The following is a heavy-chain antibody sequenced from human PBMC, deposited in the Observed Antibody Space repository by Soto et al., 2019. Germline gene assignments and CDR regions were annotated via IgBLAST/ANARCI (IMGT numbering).Heavy chain of an antibody. CDR2: ISSSGST. V-gene: IGHV4-61*01. CDR3: ARDIRGYSRAFDY. J-gene: IGHJ4*02. CDR1: GDSVSSDSYY. D-gene: IGHD5-18*01. Sequence: SETLSLTCTVSGDSVSSDSYYWTWIRQPPGKGLEWIGYISSSGSTKYNPSLESRVTISLDTSSNQFSLELTSVTAADTAIYYCARDIRGYSRAFDYWGQGTLVTVSS.